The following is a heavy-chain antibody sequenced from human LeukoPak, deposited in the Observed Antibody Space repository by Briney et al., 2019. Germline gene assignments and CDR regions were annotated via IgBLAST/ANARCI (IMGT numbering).Heavy chain of an antibody. CDR1: GFTFSSYS. CDR2: ISSSSSYI. CDR3: ARDGVIAAAGRIDYYMDV. V-gene: IGHV3-21*01. Sequence: PGGSLRLSCAASGFTFSSYSMNWVRQAPGKGLEWVSSISSSSSYIYYADPVKGRFTISRDNSKNTLYLQMNSLRAEDTAVYYCARDGVIAAAGRIDYYMDVWGKGTTVTVSS. J-gene: IGHJ6*03. D-gene: IGHD6-13*01.